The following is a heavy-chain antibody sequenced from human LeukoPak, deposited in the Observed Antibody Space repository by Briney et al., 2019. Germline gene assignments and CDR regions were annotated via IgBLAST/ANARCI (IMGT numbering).Heavy chain of an antibody. CDR2: INPNSGGT. Sequence: ASVKVSCKASGYTFTGYYMHWVRQAPGQGLEWMGWINPNSGGTNYAQKFQGRVTMTRDTSISTAYMELSRLRSDDTAVYYCARSGGASRLRYFDWCKFWGQGTLVTVSS. J-gene: IGHJ4*02. CDR1: GYTFTGYY. D-gene: IGHD3-9*01. V-gene: IGHV1-2*02. CDR3: ARSGGASRLRYFDWCKF.